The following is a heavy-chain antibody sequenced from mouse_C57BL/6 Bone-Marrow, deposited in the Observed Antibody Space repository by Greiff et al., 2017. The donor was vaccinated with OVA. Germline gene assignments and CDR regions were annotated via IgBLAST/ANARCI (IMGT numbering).Heavy chain of an antibody. D-gene: IGHD4-1*01. Sequence: DVQLQESGPGMVKPSQSLSLTCTVTGYSITSGYDWHWIRHFPGNKLEWMGYISYSGSTNYNPSLKSRISITHDTSKNHFFLKLNSVTTEDTATYYCARGETGTGYAMDYWGQGTSVTVSS. V-gene: IGHV3-1*01. CDR3: ARGETGTGYAMDY. CDR2: ISYSGST. CDR1: GYSITSGYD. J-gene: IGHJ4*01.